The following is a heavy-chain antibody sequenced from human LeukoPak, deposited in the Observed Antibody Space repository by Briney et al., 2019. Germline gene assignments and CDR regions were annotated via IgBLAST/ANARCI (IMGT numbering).Heavy chain of an antibody. V-gene: IGHV3-48*03. CDR2: ISSGGSTK. Sequence: GGSLRLSCAASGFTFRRYEMNSVREAPGKGLEWVSYISSGGSTKYYADSVKGRFTISRDNAKNTLYLQMNSLRAEDTAVYYCARDRWFDPWGQGTLVTVSS. CDR1: GFTFRRYE. J-gene: IGHJ5*02. CDR3: ARDRWFDP.